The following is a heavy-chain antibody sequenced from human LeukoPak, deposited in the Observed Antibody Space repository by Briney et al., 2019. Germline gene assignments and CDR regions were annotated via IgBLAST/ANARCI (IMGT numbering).Heavy chain of an antibody. Sequence: SGGSLRLSCAASGFTFSSYAMSWVRQAPGKGLEWVSAISGSGGSTYYADSVKGRFTISRDNSKNTLYLQMNSLRAEDTAVYYCAKSTSYCSGGSCFSEAFDIWGQGTMVTVSS. CDR1: GFTFSSYA. V-gene: IGHV3-23*01. CDR3: AKSTSYCSGGSCFSEAFDI. CDR2: ISGSGGST. D-gene: IGHD2-15*01. J-gene: IGHJ3*02.